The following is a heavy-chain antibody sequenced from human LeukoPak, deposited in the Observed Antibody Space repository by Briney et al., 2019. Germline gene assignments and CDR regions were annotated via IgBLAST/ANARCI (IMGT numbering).Heavy chain of an antibody. CDR3: ARVASRRYYFDY. CDR1: GFTFSSYW. Sequence: GGSLRLSCAASGFTFSSYWMHWVRQAPGKGLVWVSRINSDGSSASYADSVKGRFTISRDNAKNTLYLQMNSLRAEDTAVYCCARVASRRYYFDYWGQGTLVTVSS. CDR2: INSDGSSA. V-gene: IGHV3-74*01. D-gene: IGHD6-25*01. J-gene: IGHJ4*02.